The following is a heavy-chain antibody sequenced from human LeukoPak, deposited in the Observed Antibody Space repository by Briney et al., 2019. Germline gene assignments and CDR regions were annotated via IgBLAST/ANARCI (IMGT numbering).Heavy chain of an antibody. Sequence: PGGSLRLSCAASGFTFSSYAMSWVRQAPGKGLEWVAAIIGSGGRTYYAESVKGRFTISRDNSKNTLYLQMNTLRAEDTAVYYCAKDLRYCSGGSCHWGQGTLVTVSS. V-gene: IGHV3-23*01. J-gene: IGHJ4*02. CDR3: AKDLRYCSGGSCH. CDR2: IIGSGGRT. D-gene: IGHD2-15*01. CDR1: GFTFSSYA.